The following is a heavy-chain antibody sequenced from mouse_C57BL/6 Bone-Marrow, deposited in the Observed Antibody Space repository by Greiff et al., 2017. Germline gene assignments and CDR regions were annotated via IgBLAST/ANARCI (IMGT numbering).Heavy chain of an antibody. V-gene: IGHV1-19*01. Sequence: VQLKQSGPVLVKPGASVKMSCKASGYTFTDYYMNWVKQSHGKSLEWIGVINPYNGGTSYNQKFKGKATLTVDKSSSTAYMELNSLTSEDSAVYYCAREGYDWYFDVWGTGTTVTVSS. CDR2: INPYNGGT. D-gene: IGHD3-1*01. J-gene: IGHJ1*03. CDR3: AREGYDWYFDV. CDR1: GYTFTDYY.